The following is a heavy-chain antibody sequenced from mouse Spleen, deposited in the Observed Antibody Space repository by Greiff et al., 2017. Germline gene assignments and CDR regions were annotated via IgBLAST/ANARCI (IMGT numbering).Heavy chain of an antibody. V-gene: IGHV5-17*01. Sequence: EVMLVESGGGLVKPGGSLKLSCAASGFTFSDYGMHWVRQAPEKGLEWVAYISSGSSTIYYADTVKGRFTISRDNAKNTLFLQMTSLRSEDTAMHLCGRNDGSYVWYYCDYGGQGTTLPVSS. J-gene: IGHJ2*01. CDR1: GFTFSDYG. CDR2: ISSGSSTI. CDR3: GRNDGSYVWYYCDY. D-gene: IGHD1-1*02.